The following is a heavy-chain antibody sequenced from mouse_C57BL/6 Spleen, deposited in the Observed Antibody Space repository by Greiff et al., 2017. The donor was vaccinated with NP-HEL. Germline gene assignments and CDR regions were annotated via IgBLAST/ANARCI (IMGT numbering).Heavy chain of an antibody. CDR2: ISSGGSYT. CDR1: GFTFSSYG. CDR3: ARHEGPITTVVATKEFDY. V-gene: IGHV5-6*01. J-gene: IGHJ2*01. Sequence: EVHLVESGGDLVKPGGSLKLSCAASGFTFSSYGMSWVRQTPDKRLEWVATISSGGSYTYYPDSVKGRFTISRDNAKNTLYLQLSSLKSEDTAMYYCARHEGPITTVVATKEFDYWGQGTTLTVSS. D-gene: IGHD1-1*01.